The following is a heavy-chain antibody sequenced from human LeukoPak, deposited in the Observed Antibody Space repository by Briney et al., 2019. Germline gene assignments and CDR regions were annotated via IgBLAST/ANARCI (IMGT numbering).Heavy chain of an antibody. CDR2: IYYSGST. J-gene: IGHJ6*03. V-gene: IGHV4-59*08. D-gene: IGHD2-15*01. CDR3: ARRVVAATKVDYYYYYMDV. CDR1: GGSISSYY. Sequence: SETLSLTCTVSGGSISSYYWSWIRQPPGKGLEWIGYIYYSGSTNYNPSLKSRVTISVDTSKNQFSLKLSSVTAADTAVYYCARRVVAATKVDYYYYYMDVWGKGTTVTLSS.